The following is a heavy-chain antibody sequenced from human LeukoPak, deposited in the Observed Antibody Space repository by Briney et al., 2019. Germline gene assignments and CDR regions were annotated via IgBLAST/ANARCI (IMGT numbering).Heavy chain of an antibody. Sequence: GRSLRLSCAASGFTFDDYAMHWVRQAPGKGLEWVSGISWNSGSIGYADSVKGRFTISRDNAKNSLYLQMNSLRAEDTALCYCAKGYDILTGYPIDYWGQGTLVTVSS. J-gene: IGHJ4*02. CDR1: GFTFDDYA. CDR2: ISWNSGSI. V-gene: IGHV3-9*01. CDR3: AKGYDILTGYPIDY. D-gene: IGHD3-9*01.